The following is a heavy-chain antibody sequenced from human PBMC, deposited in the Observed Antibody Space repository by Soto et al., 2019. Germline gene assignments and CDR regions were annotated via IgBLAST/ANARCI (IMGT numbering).Heavy chain of an antibody. D-gene: IGHD6-13*01. CDR3: AGVLPGIAAAYDAFDV. Sequence: SETLSLTCTVSGDSVISATYYWSWIRQPPGKGLEWIGYIYYDGGNTYNSSLKSRVTISTDTSRSQLSLQLTSATPADTAVYYCAGVLPGIAAAYDAFDVWGQGTMVTVSS. CDR1: GDSVISATYY. J-gene: IGHJ3*01. V-gene: IGHV4-61*01. CDR2: IYYDGGN.